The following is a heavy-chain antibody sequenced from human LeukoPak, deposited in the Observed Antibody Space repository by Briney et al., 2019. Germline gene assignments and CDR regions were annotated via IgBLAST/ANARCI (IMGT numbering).Heavy chain of an antibody. CDR3: ARGYCSGYTCYSGFY. V-gene: IGHV1-69*13. CDR2: IIPIFGTA. D-gene: IGHD2-15*01. Sequence: ASVKVSCKASGGTFSSYAISWVRQAPGQGLEWMGGIIPIFGTANYAQKFQGRVTITADESTSTAYMELSSLRSEDTAVYYCARGYCSGYTCYSGFYWGQGTLVTASS. CDR1: GGTFSSYA. J-gene: IGHJ4*02.